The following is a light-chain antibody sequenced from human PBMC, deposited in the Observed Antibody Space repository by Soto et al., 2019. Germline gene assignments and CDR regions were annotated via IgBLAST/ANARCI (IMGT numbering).Light chain of an antibody. Sequence: DIVMTQSPATLSVAPGERVTFSCRASQGVSRKLAWYQHKPGQAPRLLISGASTGATGIPARFSGSGSGTEFTLTISSLKSEDCAIYYCQQYHTSPITVGGGTMGDI. J-gene: IGKJ4*01. CDR1: QGVSRK. CDR3: QQYHTSPIT. V-gene: IGKV3-15*01. CDR2: GAS.